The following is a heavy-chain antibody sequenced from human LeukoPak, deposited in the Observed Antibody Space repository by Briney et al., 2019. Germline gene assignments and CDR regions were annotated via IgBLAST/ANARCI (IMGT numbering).Heavy chain of an antibody. CDR3: ARGGKLLFGESK. CDR2: IYYSGST. J-gene: IGHJ4*02. D-gene: IGHD3-10*01. V-gene: IGHV4-59*12. CDR1: GGSISSYY. Sequence: PSETLSLTCTVSGGSISSYYWSWIRQPPGKGLEWIGYIYYSGSTNYNPSLKSRVTISADTSKNQFSLKLSSVTAADTAVYYCARGGKLLFGESKWGQGALVSVSS.